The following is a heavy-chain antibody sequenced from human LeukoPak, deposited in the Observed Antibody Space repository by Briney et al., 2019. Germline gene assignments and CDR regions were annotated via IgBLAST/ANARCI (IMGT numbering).Heavy chain of an antibody. D-gene: IGHD3-22*01. V-gene: IGHV4-59*01. Sequence: SETLSLTCTVSGGSISSYYWSWIRQPPGKGLEWIGYIYYSGSTNYNPSLKSRVTISVDTSKNQFSLKLSSATATDTAVYYCARTQARHYYDSSGSRIMRNWFDPWGQGTLVTVSS. CDR3: ARTQARHYYDSSGSRIMRNWFDP. CDR2: IYYSGST. CDR1: GGSISSYY. J-gene: IGHJ5*02.